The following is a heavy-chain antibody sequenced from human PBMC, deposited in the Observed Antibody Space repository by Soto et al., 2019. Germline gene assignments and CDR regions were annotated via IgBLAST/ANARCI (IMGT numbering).Heavy chain of an antibody. CDR2: INHSGST. J-gene: IGHJ4*02. Sequence: QVQLQQWGAGLLKPSETLSLTCAVYGGSFSGYYWSWIRQPPGKGLEWIGEINHSGSTNYNPSLKSRVTLXXDXSXIQFSLKLSSVTAADTAVYYCARTPRIAVAGTRFDYWGQGTLVTVSS. CDR1: GGSFSGYY. V-gene: IGHV4-34*01. CDR3: ARTPRIAVAGTRFDY. D-gene: IGHD6-19*01.